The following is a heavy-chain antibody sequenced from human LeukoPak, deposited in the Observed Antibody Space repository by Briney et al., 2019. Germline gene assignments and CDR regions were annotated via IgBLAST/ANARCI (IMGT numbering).Heavy chain of an antibody. J-gene: IGHJ4*02. V-gene: IGHV4-38-2*02. CDR1: GYSISTDYH. Sequence: SETLSLTCAVSGYSISTDYHWGWIRQPPGKGLEWIGAMHHSGSTYYNPSLKSRVTISVDTSKYQVSLKLNSVTAADTAVYYCARDRSYYTFDYWGQGTLVVVSA. CDR3: ARDRSYYTFDY. D-gene: IGHD3-10*01. CDR2: MHHSGST.